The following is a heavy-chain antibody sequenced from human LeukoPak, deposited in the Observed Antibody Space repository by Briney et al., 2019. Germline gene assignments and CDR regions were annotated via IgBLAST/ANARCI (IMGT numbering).Heavy chain of an antibody. CDR1: GGSISSGGYY. Sequence: SQTLSLTCTVSGGSISSGGYYWSWIRQHPGKGLEWIGYIYYSGSTYYNPSLKSRVTISVDTSKNQFSLKPSSVTAADTAVYYCARVRDTAMANPLDYWGQGTLVTVSS. CDR2: IYYSGST. D-gene: IGHD5-18*01. CDR3: ARVRDTAMANPLDY. V-gene: IGHV4-31*03. J-gene: IGHJ4*02.